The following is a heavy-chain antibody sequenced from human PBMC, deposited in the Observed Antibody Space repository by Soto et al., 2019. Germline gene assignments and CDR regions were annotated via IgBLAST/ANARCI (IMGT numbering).Heavy chain of an antibody. CDR3: ARDCSGGSCYPY. V-gene: IGHV1-18*01. Sequence: APLKVYCKASGYTFTSYGISWVRQAPGQGLEWMGWISAYNGNTNYAQKLQGRVTMTTDTSTSTAYMELRSLRSDDTAVYYCARDCSGGSCYPYWGQGTLVTVSS. CDR2: ISAYNGNT. J-gene: IGHJ4*02. CDR1: GYTFTSYG. D-gene: IGHD2-15*01.